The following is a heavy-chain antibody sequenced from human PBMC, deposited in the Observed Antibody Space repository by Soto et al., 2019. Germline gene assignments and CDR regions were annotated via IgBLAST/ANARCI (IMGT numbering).Heavy chain of an antibody. V-gene: IGHV3-66*01. CDR2: IYSGGST. Sequence: GGSLRLSCAASGFTVSSNYMSWVRQAPGKGLEWVSVIYSGGSTYYADSVKGRFTISRDNSKNTLYLQTNSLRAEDTAVYYCASALGHYYYYYMDVWGKGTTVTVSS. J-gene: IGHJ6*03. CDR3: ASALGHYYYYYMDV. CDR1: GFTVSSNY.